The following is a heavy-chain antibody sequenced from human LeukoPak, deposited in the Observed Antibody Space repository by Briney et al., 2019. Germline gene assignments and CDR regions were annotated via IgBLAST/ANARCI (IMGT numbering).Heavy chain of an antibody. CDR3: AGRRYYYDTSGNYYFSDY. D-gene: IGHD3-22*01. Sequence: GGSLRLSCAASGLTFSSYEMNWVRQAPGKGLEWVSYISSGGSTIYYADSVKGRFTISRDNAKNSLYLQMNSPRAEDTAVYYCAGRRYYYDTSGNYYFSDYWGQGTLVTVSS. CDR2: ISSGGSTI. CDR1: GLTFSSYE. V-gene: IGHV3-48*03. J-gene: IGHJ4*02.